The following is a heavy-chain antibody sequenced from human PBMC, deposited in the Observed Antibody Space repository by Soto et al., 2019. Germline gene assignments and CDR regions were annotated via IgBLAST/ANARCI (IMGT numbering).Heavy chain of an antibody. D-gene: IGHD7-27*01. V-gene: IGHV1-58*01. CDR2: IVVGSGNT. CDR1: GFTFTSSA. Sequence: ASVKVSCKASGFTFTSSAVQWVRQARGQRLEWIGWIVVGSGNTNYAQKFQERVTITRDMSTSTAYMEPSSLRSEDTAVYYCAADESRGNWGYFDYWGQGTLVTVSS. J-gene: IGHJ4*02. CDR3: AADESRGNWGYFDY.